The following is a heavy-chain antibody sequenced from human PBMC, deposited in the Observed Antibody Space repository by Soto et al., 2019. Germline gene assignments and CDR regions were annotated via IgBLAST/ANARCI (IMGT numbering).Heavy chain of an antibody. V-gene: IGHV3-21*06. Sequence: GVSLILSCAASGFTFTRYSMNWVRQAPGKGLEWVSSISSTTNYIYYGDSMKGRFTISRDNAKNSLYLEMNSLRAEDTAVYYCASEYEDITSNFDYWGKGTLVTVSS. CDR1: GFTFTRYS. CDR3: ASEYEDITSNFDY. D-gene: IGHD3-3*01. CDR2: ISSTTNYI. J-gene: IGHJ4*02.